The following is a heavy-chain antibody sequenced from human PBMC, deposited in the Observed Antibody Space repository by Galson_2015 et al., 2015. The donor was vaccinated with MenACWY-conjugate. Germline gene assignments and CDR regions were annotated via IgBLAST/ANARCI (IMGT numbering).Heavy chain of an antibody. D-gene: IGHD2-15*01. CDR1: GASITSSDYY. CDR2: VFYNGTT. Sequence: SETLSLTCTASGASITSSDYYGGWIRQPPGKGLEWIGTVFYNGTTYYNPSLKSRVTISVDTPKNQISLNLNSATAADTAVYYCARESSYCSGGTCGYFWGQGTLVTVSS. V-gene: IGHV4-39*07. CDR3: ARESSYCSGGTCGYF. J-gene: IGHJ4*02.